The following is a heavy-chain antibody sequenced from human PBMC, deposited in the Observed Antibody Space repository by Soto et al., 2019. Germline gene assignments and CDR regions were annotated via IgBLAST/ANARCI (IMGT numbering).Heavy chain of an antibody. CDR3: ARCSASWYWLDP. V-gene: IGHV4-31*03. Sequence: SETLSLTCSVSGDSIDNGAYYWTWIRQHPVKGLEWLGYIYYTGRTAYRPSLKSRLTISLDTSKNQFSLSLSSVTAADTAVYYCARCSASWYWLDPWGQGSLVTVSS. J-gene: IGHJ5*02. CDR2: IYYTGRT. D-gene: IGHD6-13*01. CDR1: GDSIDNGAYY.